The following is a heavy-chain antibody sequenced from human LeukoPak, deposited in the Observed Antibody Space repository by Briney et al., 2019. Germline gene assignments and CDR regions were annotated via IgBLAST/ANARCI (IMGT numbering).Heavy chain of an antibody. J-gene: IGHJ4*02. V-gene: IGHV3-33*01. D-gene: IGHD6-13*01. CDR1: GFTFRSYG. CDR3: ASDGIAVDRGIGYFDY. Sequence: GKSLRLSCAASGFTFRSYGMHWVRQAPGKGLEWVAVIWYDGSNRYYADSVKGRFTISRDNSENTLYLQMNSLRAEDTALYYCASDGIAVDRGIGYFDYWGQGTLVTVSS. CDR2: IWYDGSNR.